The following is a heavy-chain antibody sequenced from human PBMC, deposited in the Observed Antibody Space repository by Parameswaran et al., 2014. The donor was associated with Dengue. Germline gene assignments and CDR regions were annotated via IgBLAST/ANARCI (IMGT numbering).Heavy chain of an antibody. CDR3: ARTIVATIYYFDY. D-gene: IGHD5-12*01. CDR2: IIPIFGTA. V-gene: IGHV1-69*01. Sequence: SWVRQAPGQGLEWMGGIIPIFGTANYAQKFQGRVTITADGSTSTAYMELSSLRSEDTAVYYCARTIVATIYYFDYWGQGTLVTVSS. J-gene: IGHJ4*02.